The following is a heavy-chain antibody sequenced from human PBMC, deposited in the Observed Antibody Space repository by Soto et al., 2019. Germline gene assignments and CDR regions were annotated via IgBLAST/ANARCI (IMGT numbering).Heavy chain of an antibody. Sequence: GASVKVSCKASGYTFTSYAMHWVRQAPGQRLEWMGWINAGNGNTKYSQKFQGRVTITRDTSASTAYMELSSLRSEDTAVYYCARDLVAPASYYYYYMDVWGKGTTVTVSS. CDR1: GYTFTSYA. V-gene: IGHV1-3*01. J-gene: IGHJ6*03. CDR3: ARDLVAPASYYYYYMDV. CDR2: INAGNGNT. D-gene: IGHD2-2*01.